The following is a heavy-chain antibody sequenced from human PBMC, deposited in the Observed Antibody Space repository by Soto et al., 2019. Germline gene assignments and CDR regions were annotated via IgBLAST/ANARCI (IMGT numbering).Heavy chain of an antibody. V-gene: IGHV1-3*01. CDR3: ARSMTTVTTVVSCGY. J-gene: IGHJ4*02. CDR1: GYTFTSYA. Sequence: QVQLVQSGAEVKKPGASVKVSCKASGYTFTSYAMHWVRQAPGQRLEWMGWINAGNGNTKYSQKFQGRVTITRDTSASTAYMELSSLRSEDTAVYYCARSMTTVTTVVSCGYWGQGTLVTVSS. D-gene: IGHD4-4*01. CDR2: INAGNGNT.